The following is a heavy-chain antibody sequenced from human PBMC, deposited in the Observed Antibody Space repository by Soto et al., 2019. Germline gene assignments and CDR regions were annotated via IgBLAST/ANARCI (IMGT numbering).Heavy chain of an antibody. J-gene: IGHJ4*02. Sequence: PGGSLRLSCVASGFSFSNYNMNWVRQAPGKGLEWVSYITDSSDTVHYAASVRGRFTISRDNAESSLYLQMNSLRDEDTAVYFCARDFGHGYYLDYWGRGTLVTVSS. CDR3: ARDFGHGYYLDY. D-gene: IGHD3-3*01. V-gene: IGHV3-48*02. CDR2: ITDSSDTV. CDR1: GFSFSNYN.